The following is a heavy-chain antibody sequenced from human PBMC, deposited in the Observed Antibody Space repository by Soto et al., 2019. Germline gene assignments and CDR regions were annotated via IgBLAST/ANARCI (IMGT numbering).Heavy chain of an antibody. CDR3: ASQAFDY. Sequence: GGSLRLSCAASGFTFSDYGMQWVRQAPGKGLEWVAFIWFDGSKKYYADSVKGRFTISRDNSKNTLYLQVNSLRAEDTAVYYCASQAFDYWGQGTLVTVSS. CDR2: IWFDGSKK. V-gene: IGHV3-33*01. J-gene: IGHJ4*02. CDR1: GFTFSDYG.